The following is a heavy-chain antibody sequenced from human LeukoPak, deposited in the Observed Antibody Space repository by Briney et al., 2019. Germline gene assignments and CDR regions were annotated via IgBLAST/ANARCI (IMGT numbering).Heavy chain of an antibody. Sequence: GGSLRLPCAASGFSFNSFGMSWVRQTPGKGLEWVSSIHSRGDNTHYADSLEGRFTISRDTWKNTVYLQMNRLRVEDTATYYCERQILRGSYFYYLDVWGTGTPVTVSS. CDR3: ERQILRGSYFYYLDV. V-gene: IGHV3-23*01. CDR1: GFSFNSFG. J-gene: IGHJ6*03. D-gene: IGHD3-10*01. CDR2: IHSRGDNT.